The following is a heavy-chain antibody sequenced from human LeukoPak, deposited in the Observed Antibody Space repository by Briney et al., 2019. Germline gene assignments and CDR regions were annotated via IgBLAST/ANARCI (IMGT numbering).Heavy chain of an antibody. J-gene: IGHJ4*02. Sequence: ASFKFCCRASGYTFTSYYMHWMRQAPGQGPEWMGIINPSGGSTSYAKKFQGRVTMTRDTSTSTVSMELSSLRSEDTAVFFFFKQKTAYEILTGYYVWGQGTLVTVSS. CDR2: INPSGGST. D-gene: IGHD3-9*01. CDR1: GYTFTSYY. CDR3: FKQKTAYEILTGYYV. V-gene: IGHV1-46*01.